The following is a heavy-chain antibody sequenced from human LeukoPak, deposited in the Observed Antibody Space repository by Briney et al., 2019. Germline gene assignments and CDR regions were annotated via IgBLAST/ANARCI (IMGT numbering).Heavy chain of an antibody. Sequence: SETLSLTCTVSGGSMSNYYWSWIRQPPGKGMEYIGSIDYRGSTKYNPSLKSRVTISVDTSKNQFSLKLSSVTAADTAVYYCARCSGWSQFDYWGQGTLVTVSS. J-gene: IGHJ4*02. CDR1: GGSMSNYY. V-gene: IGHV4-59*08. CDR2: IDYRGST. D-gene: IGHD6-19*01. CDR3: ARCSGWSQFDY.